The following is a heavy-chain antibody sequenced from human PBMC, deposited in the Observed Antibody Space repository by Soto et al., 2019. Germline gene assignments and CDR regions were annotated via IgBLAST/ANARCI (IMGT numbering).Heavy chain of an antibody. CDR3: ARGGGYCSSTSCYFETWFDP. D-gene: IGHD2-2*01. CDR2: INPNSGGT. V-gene: IGHV1-2*02. J-gene: IGHJ5*02. CDR1: GYTFTGYY. Sequence: ASVKVSCKASGYTFTGYYMHWVRQAPGQGLEWMGWINPNSGGTNYAQKFQGRVTMTRDTSISTAYMELCRLRSDDTAVYYCARGGGYCSSTSCYFETWFDPWGQGTLVTVSS.